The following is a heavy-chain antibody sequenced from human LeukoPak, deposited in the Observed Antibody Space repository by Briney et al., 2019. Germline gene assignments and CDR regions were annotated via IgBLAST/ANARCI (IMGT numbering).Heavy chain of an antibody. V-gene: IGHV3-74*01. CDR1: GFIFSSYW. D-gene: IGHD2-15*01. J-gene: IGHJ4*02. CDR2: INTDGSST. CDR3: ARVGGGSGDYFDY. Sequence: GGSLRLSCAASGFIFSSYWMHWVRHAPGKGLAWVSRINTDGSSTSYADSVKGRFTISRGNAKNTLYLQMNSLRAEDTAVYYCARVGGGSGDYFDYWGQGTLVTVSS.